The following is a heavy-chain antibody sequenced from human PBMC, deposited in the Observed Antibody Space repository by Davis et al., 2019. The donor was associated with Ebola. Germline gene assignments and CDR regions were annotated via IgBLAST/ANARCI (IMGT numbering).Heavy chain of an antibody. CDR3: ASPLYCSSTSCYVVEYFQH. CDR1: GGSISSSSYY. V-gene: IGHV4-39*01. D-gene: IGHD2-2*01. CDR2: IYYSGST. J-gene: IGHJ1*01. Sequence: SETLSLTCTVSGGSISSSSYYWGWIRQPPGKGLEWIGSIYYSGSTYYNPSLKRRVTISVDTSKNQFSLKLSSVTAADTAVYYCASPLYCSSTSCYVVEYFQHWGQGTLVTVSS.